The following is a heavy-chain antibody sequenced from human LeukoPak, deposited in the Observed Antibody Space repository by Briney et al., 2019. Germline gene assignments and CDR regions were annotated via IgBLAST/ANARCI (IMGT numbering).Heavy chain of an antibody. J-gene: IGHJ5*02. Sequence: SETLSLTCAVYGGSFSGYYWNWIRQPPGKGLEWIGEINHSGSTNYNPSLKSRVTISVDTSKNQFSLKLSSVTAADTAVYYCARGPTVTTFSENRFDPWGQGTLVTVSS. V-gene: IGHV4-34*01. CDR2: INHSGST. D-gene: IGHD4-17*01. CDR1: GGSFSGYY. CDR3: ARGPTVTTFSENRFDP.